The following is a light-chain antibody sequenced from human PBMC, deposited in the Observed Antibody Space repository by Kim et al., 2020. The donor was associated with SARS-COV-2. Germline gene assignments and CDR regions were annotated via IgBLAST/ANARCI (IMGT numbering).Light chain of an antibody. V-gene: IGLV1-40*01. CDR3: QSYDSSLSGAYV. CDR2: GNS. CDR1: SSNIGAGYD. J-gene: IGLJ1*01. Sequence: QLVLTQPPSVSGAPGQRVTISCTGSSSNIGAGYDVHWYQQLPGTAPKLLIYGNSNRPSGVPDRFSGSKSGTSASLAITGLQAEDEADYYFQSYDSSLSGAYVFGTGTKVTVL.